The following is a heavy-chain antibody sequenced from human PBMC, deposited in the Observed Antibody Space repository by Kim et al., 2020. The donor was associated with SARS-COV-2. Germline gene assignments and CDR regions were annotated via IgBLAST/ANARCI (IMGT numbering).Heavy chain of an antibody. CDR3: ARESAGSYS. D-gene: IGHD3-10*01. CDR2: GST. Sequence: GSTNYNPSLKSRVTISVDTSKNQFSLKLSSVTAADTAVYYCARESAGSYSWGQGTLVTVSS. J-gene: IGHJ4*02. V-gene: IGHV4-34*01.